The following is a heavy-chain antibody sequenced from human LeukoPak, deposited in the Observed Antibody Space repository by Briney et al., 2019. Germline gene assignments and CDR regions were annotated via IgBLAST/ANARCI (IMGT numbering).Heavy chain of an antibody. CDR2: INWNGGST. D-gene: IGHD6-6*01. CDR1: GFRFDDYG. V-gene: IGHV3-20*04. J-gene: IGHJ4*02. CDR3: ARDTWGSSSSELATFDY. Sequence: GGSLRLSCAASGFRFDDYGMSWVRQAPGKGLEWVSGINWNGGSTSYADSVKGRFTISRDNAKNSLYLQMNSLRADDTAFYYCARDTWGSSSSELATFDYRGQGTLVTVSS.